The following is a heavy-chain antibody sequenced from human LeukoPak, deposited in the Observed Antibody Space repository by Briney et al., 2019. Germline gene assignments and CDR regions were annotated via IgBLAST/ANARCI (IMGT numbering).Heavy chain of an antibody. CDR3: AKDVRDGSDGGGLGPDY. CDR1: GFNLSSYG. V-gene: IGHV3-30*02. D-gene: IGHD3-22*01. CDR2: LEDYESKE. J-gene: IGHJ4*02. Sequence: GGSLRLSCAASGFNLSSYGMHWVRQAPDKGREGVAYLEDYESKENYVDSVKGRFTMSRDNSKTTMYVQMNNMRAEATAVYYCAKDVRDGSDGGGLGPDYWGQGTLVTV.